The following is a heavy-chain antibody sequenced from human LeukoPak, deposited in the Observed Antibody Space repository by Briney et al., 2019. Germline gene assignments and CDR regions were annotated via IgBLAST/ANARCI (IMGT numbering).Heavy chain of an antibody. D-gene: IGHD2-2*01. V-gene: IGHV4-39*07. Sequence: SETLSLTCTVSGGSISSSSYYWGGIRQPPGKGLEWLGSIYYSGSTYYNPSLKSRVTISVDTSKNQLSLKLSSVTAADTAVYYCAGISYCSSTSCYLIDFDYWGQGTLVTVSS. CDR2: IYYSGST. J-gene: IGHJ4*02. CDR3: AGISYCSSTSCYLIDFDY. CDR1: GGSISSSSYY.